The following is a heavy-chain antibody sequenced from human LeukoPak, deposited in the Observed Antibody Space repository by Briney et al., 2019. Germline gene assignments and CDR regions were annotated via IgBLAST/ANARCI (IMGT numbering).Heavy chain of an antibody. CDR1: GFTVSSNY. J-gene: IGHJ6*02. CDR3: AREGAAYYYGMDV. V-gene: IGHV3-66*01. D-gene: IGHD3-16*01. CDR2: IYSGGST. Sequence: GGSLGLSCAASGFTVSSNYMSWVRQAPGEGLEWVSVIYSGGSTYYADSVKGRFTISRDNSKNTLYLQMNSLRAEDTAVYYCAREGAAYYYGMDVWGQGTTVTVSS.